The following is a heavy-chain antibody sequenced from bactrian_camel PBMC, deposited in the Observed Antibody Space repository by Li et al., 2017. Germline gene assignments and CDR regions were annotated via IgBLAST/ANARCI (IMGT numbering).Heavy chain of an antibody. V-gene: IGHV3S40*01. CDR3: GADLTY. Sequence: QLVESGGGLVQPGGSLTLPCAASGFTFSSKYRNWVRQAPGKALEWVSIIYPNGRRRTTYADSVKGRFASSVDNTRDTVYLHLTGLQPDDTAVYYCGADLTYWGQGTQVTVS. CDR1: GFTFSSKY. J-gene: IGHJ4*01. CDR2: IYPNGRRRT.